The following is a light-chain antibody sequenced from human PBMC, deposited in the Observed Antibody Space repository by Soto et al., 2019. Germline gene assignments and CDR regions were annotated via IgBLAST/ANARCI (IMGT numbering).Light chain of an antibody. CDR1: QSVSSN. CDR2: GAS. CDR3: QHYNNWRPWT. V-gene: IGKV3-15*01. J-gene: IGKJ1*01. Sequence: EIVMTQSPTTLSVSPGERATLSCRTSQSVSSNLAWYQQKPGQAPGLRIYGASTRGRGIPARVRCSGCGTEITLTITILRSEDFAVDYCQHYNNWRPWTFGPGTKVDIK.